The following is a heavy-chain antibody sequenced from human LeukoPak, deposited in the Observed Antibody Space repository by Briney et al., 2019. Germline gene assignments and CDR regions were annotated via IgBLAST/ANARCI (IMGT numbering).Heavy chain of an antibody. CDR1: DGSITNYD. V-gene: IGHV4-59*01. Sequence: SETLSLTCTVSDGSITNYDWSWVRQPSGKGLEFIGHVHYSGTANYNPSLESRVTISIDTSKKHFFLKLKSVTAADTAVYFCARVDGSPDYWGQGTLVTVSS. CDR2: VHYSGTA. CDR3: ARVDGSPDY. D-gene: IGHD2-15*01. J-gene: IGHJ4*02.